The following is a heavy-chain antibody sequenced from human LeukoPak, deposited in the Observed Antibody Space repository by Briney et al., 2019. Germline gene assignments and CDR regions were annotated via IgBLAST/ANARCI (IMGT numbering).Heavy chain of an antibody. Sequence: GGSLRLSCAAAGFTFSSAAMTWVRQAPGQGLEWVATITASEDKTYYADSVKGRFTISRDYSRNTVHLQMNSLRAEDTAIYYCAKGPQLGSGYHPDYWGQGTLVTVSS. CDR3: AKGPQLGSGYHPDY. J-gene: IGHJ4*02. V-gene: IGHV3-23*01. CDR1: GFTFSSAA. D-gene: IGHD3-22*01. CDR2: ITASEDKT.